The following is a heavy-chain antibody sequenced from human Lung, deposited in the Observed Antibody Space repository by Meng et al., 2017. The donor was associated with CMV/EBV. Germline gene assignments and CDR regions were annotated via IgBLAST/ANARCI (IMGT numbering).Heavy chain of an antibody. CDR3: ARHDREGDYFDY. CDR1: GGSISRSSYY. V-gene: IGHV4-39*01. Sequence: VSGGSISRSSYYWGWIRQPPGKGLEWIGSIYYSGSNYYNPSLKSRVTISVDTSKNQYSLKLSSVTAADTAVYYCARHDREGDYFDYWGQGTLVTVSS. J-gene: IGHJ4*02. D-gene: IGHD1-26*01. CDR2: IYYSGSN.